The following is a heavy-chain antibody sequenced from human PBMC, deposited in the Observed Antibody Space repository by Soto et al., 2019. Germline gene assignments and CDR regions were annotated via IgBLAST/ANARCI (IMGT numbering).Heavy chain of an antibody. Sequence: SETLSLTCTVSGGSISSYYWSWIRQPPGKGLEWIGYIYYSGSTNYNPSLKSRVTISVDTSKNQFSLKLSSVTAADTAVYYCARVNPAVAGHLDYWGQGTLVTVSS. J-gene: IGHJ4*02. V-gene: IGHV4-59*01. CDR3: ARVNPAVAGHLDY. D-gene: IGHD6-19*01. CDR1: GGSISSYY. CDR2: IYYSGST.